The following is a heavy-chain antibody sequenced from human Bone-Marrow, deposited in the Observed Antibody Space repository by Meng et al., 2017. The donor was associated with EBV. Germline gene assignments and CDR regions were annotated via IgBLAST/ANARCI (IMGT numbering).Heavy chain of an antibody. V-gene: IGHV3-74*01. D-gene: IGHD3-22*01. Sequence: EVQLVESXXGLVQPGGSLRFSCAASGFTFSSYWMHWVRQAPGKGLVWVSGINSDGSSTSYADSVKGRFTISRDNAKNTLFLQMNSLRAEDTAVYYCAREGYYYDSSGYSRNWFDPWGQGTLVTVSS. CDR3: AREGYYYDSSGYSRNWFDP. J-gene: IGHJ5*02. CDR2: INSDGSST. CDR1: GFTFSSYW.